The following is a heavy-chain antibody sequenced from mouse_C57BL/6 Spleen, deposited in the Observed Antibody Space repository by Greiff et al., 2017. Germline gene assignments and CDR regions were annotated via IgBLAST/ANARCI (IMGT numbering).Heavy chain of an antibody. V-gene: IGHV1-18*01. J-gene: IGHJ2*01. Sequence: EVQLQQSGPELVKPGASVKISCKASGYSFTDYNMNWVKQSNGKSLEWIGVINPNNGGTSYNQKFKGKATLTVDKSSSTAYMELRSLTSEDSAVYYCAKYGSSSYYFDYWGQGTTLTVSS. CDR2: INPNNGGT. CDR3: AKYGSSSYYFDY. CDR1: GYSFTDYN. D-gene: IGHD1-1*01.